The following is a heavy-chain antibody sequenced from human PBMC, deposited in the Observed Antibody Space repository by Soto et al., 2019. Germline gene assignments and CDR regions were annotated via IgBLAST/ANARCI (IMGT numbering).Heavy chain of an antibody. CDR2: IIPIFGTA. V-gene: IGHV1-69*13. J-gene: IGHJ6*02. Sequence: SVKVSCKASGRTFSSYAISWVRQAPGQGLEWMGGIIPIFGTANYAQKFQGRVTITADESTSTAYMELSSLRSEDTAVYYCARVAPYYYGSGSSFLSYGMDVWGQGTTVTVSS. CDR1: GRTFSSYA. D-gene: IGHD3-10*01. CDR3: ARVAPYYYGSGSSFLSYGMDV.